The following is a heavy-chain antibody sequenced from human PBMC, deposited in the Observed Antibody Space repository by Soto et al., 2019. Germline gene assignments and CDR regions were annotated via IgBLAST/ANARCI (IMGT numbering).Heavy chain of an antibody. V-gene: IGHV3-30-3*01. CDR2: ISYDGSNK. J-gene: IGHJ6*02. CDR1: GFTFSSYA. CDR3: AKARKERFYGMDV. Sequence: PGGSLRLSCAASGFTFSSYAMHWVRQAPGKGLEWVAVISYDGSNKYYADSVKGRFTISRDNSKNTLYLQMNSLRAEDTAVYYCAKARKERFYGMDVWGQGTTVTVSS. D-gene: IGHD1-1*01.